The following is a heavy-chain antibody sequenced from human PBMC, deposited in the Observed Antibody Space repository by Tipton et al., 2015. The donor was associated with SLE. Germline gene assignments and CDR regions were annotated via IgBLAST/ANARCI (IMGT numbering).Heavy chain of an antibody. J-gene: IGHJ4*02. CDR3: ARGGDMATILDYYFDY. V-gene: IGHV3-30-3*01. CDR2: ISYDGSNK. Sequence: SLRLSCAASGFTFSSYAMHWVRQAPGKGLEWVAVISYDGSNKYYADSVKGRFTISRDNSKNTLFLQMNSLRAEDTAVYYCARGGDMATILDYYFDYWGQGTLVTVSS. D-gene: IGHD5-24*01. CDR1: GFTFSSYA.